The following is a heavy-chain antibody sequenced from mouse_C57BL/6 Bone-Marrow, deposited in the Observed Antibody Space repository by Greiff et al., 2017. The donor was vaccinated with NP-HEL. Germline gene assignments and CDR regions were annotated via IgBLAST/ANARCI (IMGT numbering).Heavy chain of an antibody. V-gene: IGHV1-69*01. CDR3: ARNLGGDPAWCAY. Sequence: QVQLQQPGAELVMPGASVKLSCKASGYTFTSYWMHWVKQRPGQGLEWIGEIDPSDSYTNYNQKFKGKSTLTVDKSSSTAYMQLSSLTSEDSAVYYCARNLGGDPAWCAYWGQGTLVTVSA. CDR1: GYTFTSYW. J-gene: IGHJ3*01. D-gene: IGHD4-1*01. CDR2: IDPSDSYT.